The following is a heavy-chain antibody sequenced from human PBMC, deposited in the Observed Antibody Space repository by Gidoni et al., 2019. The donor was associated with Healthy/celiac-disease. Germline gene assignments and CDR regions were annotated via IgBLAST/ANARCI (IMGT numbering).Heavy chain of an antibody. V-gene: IGHV3-30-3*01. J-gene: IGHJ4*02. CDR1: GFTFSSYA. CDR3: AREGEMATIYSFDY. Sequence: QVQLVESGGGVVQPGRSLRLSCAASGFTFSSYAMHWVRPAPGKGLEWVAVISYDGSNKYYADSVKGRFTISRDNSKNTLYLQMNSLRAEDTAVYYCAREGEMATIYSFDYWGQGTLVTVSS. D-gene: IGHD5-12*01. CDR2: ISYDGSNK.